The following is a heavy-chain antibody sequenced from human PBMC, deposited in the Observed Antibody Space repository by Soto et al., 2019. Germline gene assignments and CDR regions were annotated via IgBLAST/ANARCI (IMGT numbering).Heavy chain of an antibody. CDR1: GSTFSSYW. Sequence: GGSLRLSCAASGSTFSSYWMSWVRQAPGKGLEWVANIKQDGSEKYYVDSVKGRFTISRDNAKNSLYLQMNSLRAEDTAVYYCARDREQLVPDYWGQGTLVTVSS. J-gene: IGHJ4*02. CDR2: IKQDGSEK. D-gene: IGHD6-6*01. CDR3: ARDREQLVPDY. V-gene: IGHV3-7*01.